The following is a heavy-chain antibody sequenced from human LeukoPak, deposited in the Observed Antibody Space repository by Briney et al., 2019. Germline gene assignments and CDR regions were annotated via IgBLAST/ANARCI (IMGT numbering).Heavy chain of an antibody. CDR2: IWYGGSNK. D-gene: IGHD2-15*01. Sequence: PGGSLRLSCAASGFTFSSYGMHWVRQAPGKGLEWVAVIWYGGSNKYYADSVKGRFTISRDNSKNTLYLQMNSLRAEDTAVYYCAKDGGSWLSPYYFDYWGQGTLVTVSS. CDR1: GFTFSSYG. J-gene: IGHJ4*02. CDR3: AKDGGSWLSPYYFDY. V-gene: IGHV3-30*02.